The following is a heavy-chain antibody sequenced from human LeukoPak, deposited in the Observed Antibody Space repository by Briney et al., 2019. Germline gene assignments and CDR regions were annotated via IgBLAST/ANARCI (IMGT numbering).Heavy chain of an antibody. J-gene: IGHJ3*02. D-gene: IGHD4-23*01. CDR3: ASRDNYGGNPGAFDI. Sequence: ASVKVSCKASGGTFSSYAISWVRQAPGQGLEWMGGIIPIFGTANYAQKFQGRVTITTDESTSTAYMELSSLRSEDTAVYYCASRDNYGGNPGAFDIWGQGTMVTVSS. CDR1: GGTFSSYA. V-gene: IGHV1-69*05. CDR2: IIPIFGTA.